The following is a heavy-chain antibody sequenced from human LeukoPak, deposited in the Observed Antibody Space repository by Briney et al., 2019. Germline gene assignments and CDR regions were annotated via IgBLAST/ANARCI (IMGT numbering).Heavy chain of an antibody. Sequence: SETLSLTYTVSGGSISSYYWSWIRQPPGKGLEWIGYIYYSGSTNYNPSLKSRVTISVDTSKNQFSLKLSSVTAADTAVYYCARVEYSGSYSPWGQGTLVTVSS. J-gene: IGHJ5*02. D-gene: IGHD1-26*01. CDR3: ARVEYSGSYSP. CDR2: IYYSGST. V-gene: IGHV4-59*01. CDR1: GGSISSYY.